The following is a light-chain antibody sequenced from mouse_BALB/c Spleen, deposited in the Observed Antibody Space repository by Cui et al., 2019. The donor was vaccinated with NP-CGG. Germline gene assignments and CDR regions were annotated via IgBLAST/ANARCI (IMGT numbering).Light chain of an antibody. J-gene: IGLJ1*01. CDR3: ALWYSNHWV. Sequence: QAVVTQESALTTPPGETVRLTCRSSTGPVTTSNYANWVQEKPDQLFTGLIGGTNNRVPGVPARFSGSLIGDKAALTITGAQTEDEAIYFCALWYSNHWVFGGGTKLTVL. CDR2: GTN. V-gene: IGLV1*01. CDR1: TGPVTTSNY.